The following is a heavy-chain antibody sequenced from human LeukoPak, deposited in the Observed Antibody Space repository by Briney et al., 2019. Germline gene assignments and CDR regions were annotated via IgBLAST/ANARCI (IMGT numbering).Heavy chain of an antibody. Sequence: NPGGSLRLSCAASGFTFSNAWMSWVRQAPGKGLEWVGRIKSKTDGGTTDYAAPVKGRFTISRDDSKNTLYLQMNSLKTEDTAVYYCTTDTPLGGSYPYWGQGTLVTVSS. CDR3: TTDTPLGGSYPY. CDR1: GFTFSNAW. D-gene: IGHD1-26*01. V-gene: IGHV3-15*01. CDR2: IKSKTDGGTT. J-gene: IGHJ4*02.